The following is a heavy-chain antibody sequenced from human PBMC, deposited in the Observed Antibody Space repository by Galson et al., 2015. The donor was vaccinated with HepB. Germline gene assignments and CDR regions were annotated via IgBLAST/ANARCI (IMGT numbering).Heavy chain of an antibody. CDR1: GYTFTSYG. D-gene: IGHD3-10*01. CDR2: ISAYNGNT. J-gene: IGHJ5*02. CDR3: ARVPRIWFRWFDP. V-gene: IGHV1-18*01. Sequence: SVKVSCKASGYTFTSYGISWVRQAPGQGLEWMGWISAYNGNTNYAQKLQGRVTMTADTSTSTAYMELRSLRSDDTAVYYCARVPRIWFRWFDPWGQGTLVTVSS.